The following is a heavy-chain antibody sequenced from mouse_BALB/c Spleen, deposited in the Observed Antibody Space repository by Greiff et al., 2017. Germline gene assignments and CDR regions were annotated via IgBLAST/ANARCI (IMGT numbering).Heavy chain of an antibody. V-gene: IGHV1S29*02. CDR1: GYTFTDYN. D-gene: IGHD4-1*02. CDR2: IYPYNGGT. J-gene: IGHJ4*01. CDR3: ASQLGYAMDY. Sequence: EVKLQQSGPELVKPGASVKISCKASGYTFTDYNMHWVKQSHGKSLEWIGYIYPYNGGTGYNQKFKSKATLTVDNSSSTAYMELRSLTSEDSAVYYCASQLGYAMDYWGQGTSVTVSS.